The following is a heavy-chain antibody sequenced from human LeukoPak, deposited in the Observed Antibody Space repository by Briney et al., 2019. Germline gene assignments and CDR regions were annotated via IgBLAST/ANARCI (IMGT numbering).Heavy chain of an antibody. Sequence: ASVKVSCKAFGYTFTSNYMHWVRQAPGQGPEWMGVISPSGGSTTYAQKFQGRVTLTRDMSTSTDYLELSSLRSEDTAVYYCARSRGYGEVMDAFDIWGQGTMVTVSS. CDR1: GYTFTSNY. CDR3: ARSRGYGEVMDAFDI. CDR2: ISPSGGST. D-gene: IGHD4-17*01. J-gene: IGHJ3*02. V-gene: IGHV1-46*01.